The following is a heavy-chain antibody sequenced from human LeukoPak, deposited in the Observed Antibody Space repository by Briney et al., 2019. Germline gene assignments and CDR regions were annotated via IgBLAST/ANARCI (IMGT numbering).Heavy chain of an antibody. J-gene: IGHJ4*02. V-gene: IGHV3-30-3*01. D-gene: IGHD2-2*01. CDR1: GFTFSSYA. CDR2: ISYDGSNK. CDR3: ARQEVIPAALGYFDY. Sequence: GGSLRLSCAASGFTFSSYAMHWVRQAPGKGLEWVVVISYDGSNKYYADSVKGRFTISRDNSKNTLYLQMNSLRAEDTAVYYCARQEVIPAALGYFDYWGQGTLVTVSS.